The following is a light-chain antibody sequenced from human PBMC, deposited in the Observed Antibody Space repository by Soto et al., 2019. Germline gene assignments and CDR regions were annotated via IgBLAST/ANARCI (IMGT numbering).Light chain of an antibody. Sequence: EIVMTQSPATLSVSPGESATLSCRASQSVSSNLAWYQQKPGQAPRLLIYGASTRATGIPDRFSGSGSGADFTLTISSLQSEDLAFYYCQQYNNWPRTFGQGTKVEIK. V-gene: IGKV3-15*01. J-gene: IGKJ1*01. CDR3: QQYNNWPRT. CDR2: GAS. CDR1: QSVSSN.